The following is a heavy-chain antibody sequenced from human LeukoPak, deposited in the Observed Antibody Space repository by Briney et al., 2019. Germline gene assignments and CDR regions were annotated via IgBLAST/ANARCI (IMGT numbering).Heavy chain of an antibody. V-gene: IGHV3-33*01. CDR3: VTHYKWDLLVHAFDF. Sequence: PGGSLRLSCAVSGIPFSKYGMHWVRQAPGKGLEWVATIWHDGSPKMYADSAKGRFTISRDDSKNMLYLQMNSLGADDTAEYYCVTHYKWDLLVHAFDFWGQGTRVTVSS. CDR1: GIPFSKYG. J-gene: IGHJ3*01. CDR2: IWHDGSPK. D-gene: IGHD1-26*01.